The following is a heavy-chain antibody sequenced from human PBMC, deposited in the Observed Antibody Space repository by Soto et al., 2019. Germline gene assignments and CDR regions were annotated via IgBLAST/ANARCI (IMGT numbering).Heavy chain of an antibody. CDR1: GIEFSNYA. CDR3: AKDGNWLDVYFDV. Sequence: GGSLRLSCVASGIEFSNYAMSWVRQAPGKGLEWVSISSASGRSRYHADSVKGRFTISRDNSKNTLYLHMTNLRAGDTAVYYCAKDGNWLDVYFDVWGQGTPVTVSS. V-gene: IGHV3-23*01. D-gene: IGHD6-19*01. J-gene: IGHJ4*02. CDR2: SSASGRSR.